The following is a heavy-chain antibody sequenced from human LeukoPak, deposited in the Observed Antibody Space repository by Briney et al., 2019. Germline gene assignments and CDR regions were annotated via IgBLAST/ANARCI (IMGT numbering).Heavy chain of an antibody. V-gene: IGHV3-23*01. CDR2: LSGSGYNT. CDR1: GFTFSSHA. J-gene: IGHJ4*02. Sequence: PGGSLRLSCAASGFTFSSHALSWVRQAPGKRLEWVSSLSGSGYNTYCADSVKGRFTISRDNSKNTVYLQMNSLRAEDTAVYYCAKDPYGTRYFDYWGQGTLVTVSS. D-gene: IGHD2-2*01. CDR3: AKDPYGTRYFDY.